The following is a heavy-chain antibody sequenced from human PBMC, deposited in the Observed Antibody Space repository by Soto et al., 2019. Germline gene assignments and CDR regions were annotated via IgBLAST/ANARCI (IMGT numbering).Heavy chain of an antibody. CDR2: IIPIFGIG. Sequence: QVQLVQSGAEVKKPGSSVKVSCKASVGTFNRYAISWVRQAPGQGLEWMGGIIPIFGIGNDAQRFQGRVTITADESTVTAYMELSSLRSEDTGVYYCARSAITLFGVVSIPPHYYSEMDVWGQGTTVTVSS. CDR1: VGTFNRYA. J-gene: IGHJ6*02. CDR3: ARSAITLFGVVSIPPHYYSEMDV. V-gene: IGHV1-69*01. D-gene: IGHD3-3*01.